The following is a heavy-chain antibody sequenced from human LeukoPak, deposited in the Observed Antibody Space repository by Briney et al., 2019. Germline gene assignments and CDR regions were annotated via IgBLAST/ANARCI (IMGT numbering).Heavy chain of an antibody. CDR1: GFTFSSYA. J-gene: IGHJ4*02. D-gene: IGHD3-10*01. V-gene: IGHV3-30*04. CDR3: ARDSTYYYDSGSSGPHYFGY. Sequence: GGSLRLSCAASGFTFSSYALHWVRQAPGKGREWVAVLSFDGTITYYADSVKGRFTISRDNSKNTLYLQLNSLRAEDTAVYYCARDSTYYYDSGSSGPHYFGYWGQGTLVTVSS. CDR2: LSFDGTIT.